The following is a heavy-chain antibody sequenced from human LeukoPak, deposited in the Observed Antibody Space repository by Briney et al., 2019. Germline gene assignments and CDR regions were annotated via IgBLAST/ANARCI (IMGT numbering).Heavy chain of an antibody. V-gene: IGHV4-34*01. J-gene: IGHJ4*02. CDR3: ARVGCSSTSCYSDHDY. CDR1: GGSISSYY. D-gene: IGHD2-2*01. Sequence: PSETLSLTCTVSGGSISSYYWSWIRQPPGKGLEWIGEINHSGSTNYNPSLKSRVTISVDTSKNQFSLKLSSVTAADTAVYYCARVGCSSTSCYSDHDYWGQGTLVTVSS. CDR2: INHSGST.